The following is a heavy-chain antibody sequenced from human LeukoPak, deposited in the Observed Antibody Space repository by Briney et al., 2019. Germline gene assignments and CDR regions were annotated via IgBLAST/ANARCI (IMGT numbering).Heavy chain of an antibody. CDR3: AREGKDYDFWSGYLSDAFDI. Sequence: GGSLRLSCAASGFTFSSYAMSWVRQAPGKGLVWVSRINSDGSSTSYADSVKGRFTISRDNAKNTLYLQMNSLRAEDTAVYYCAREGKDYDFWSGYLSDAFDIWGQGTMVTVSS. D-gene: IGHD3-3*01. V-gene: IGHV3-74*01. CDR2: INSDGSST. J-gene: IGHJ3*02. CDR1: GFTFSSYA.